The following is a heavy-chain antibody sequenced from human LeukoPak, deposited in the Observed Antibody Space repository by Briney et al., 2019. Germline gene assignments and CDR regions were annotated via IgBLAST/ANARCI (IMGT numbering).Heavy chain of an antibody. CDR3: ARDPPVGYFDY. CDR1: GFTFSSYS. CDR2: ISSSSSYI. J-gene: IGHJ4*02. D-gene: IGHD1-26*01. V-gene: IGHV3-21*01. Sequence: PGGSLRLSCAASGFTFSSYSMTWVRQAPGKGLEWVSSISSSSSYICYADSVKGRFTISRDNAKNSLYLQMNSLRAEDTAVYYCARDPPVGYFDYWGQGTLVTVSS.